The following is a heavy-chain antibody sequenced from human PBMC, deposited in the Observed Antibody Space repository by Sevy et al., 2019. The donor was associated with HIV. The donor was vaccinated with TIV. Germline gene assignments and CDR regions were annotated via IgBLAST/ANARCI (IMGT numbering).Heavy chain of an antibody. CDR1: GGSISSYY. CDR3: ARADIVVVVAAPRASWFDP. J-gene: IGHJ5*02. D-gene: IGHD2-15*01. V-gene: IGHV4-59*01. Sequence: SETLSLTCTVSGGSISSYYWSWIRQPPGKGLEWIGYIYYSGSTNYNPSLKGRVTISVDTSKNQFSLKLSSVTAADTAVYYCARADIVVVVAAPRASWFDPWGQGTLVTVSS. CDR2: IYYSGST.